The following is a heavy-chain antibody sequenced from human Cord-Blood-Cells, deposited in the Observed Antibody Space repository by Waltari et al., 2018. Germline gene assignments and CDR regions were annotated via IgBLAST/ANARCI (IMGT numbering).Heavy chain of an antibody. CDR3: ATLMGYSSSWYGAFDI. CDR1: GGPLRSYA. J-gene: IGHJ3*02. V-gene: IGHV1-69*12. Sequence: VQLVQSGPEVKTPGSSVTVSCTASGGPLRSYAISWFRQAPRQGLEWMGGIIPIFGTANYAQKFQGRVTITADESTSTAYMELSSLRSEDTAVYYCATLMGYSSSWYGAFDIWGQGTMVTVSS. CDR2: IIPIFGTA. D-gene: IGHD6-13*01.